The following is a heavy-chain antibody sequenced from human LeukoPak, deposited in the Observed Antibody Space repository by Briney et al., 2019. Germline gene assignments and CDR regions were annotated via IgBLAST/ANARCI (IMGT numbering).Heavy chain of an antibody. D-gene: IGHD3-9*01. CDR1: GFTFSSYS. CDR3: ARGRRVRYFDWLLSPFDY. CDR2: ISSSSSDI. V-gene: IGHV3-21*01. J-gene: IGHJ4*02. Sequence: GGSLRLSCAASGFTFSSYSMSWVRQAPGKGLEWVSSISSSSSDIYYADSVKGRFTISRDNAKNSLYLQMNSLRAADTAVYYCARGRRVRYFDWLLSPFDYWGQGTLVTVSS.